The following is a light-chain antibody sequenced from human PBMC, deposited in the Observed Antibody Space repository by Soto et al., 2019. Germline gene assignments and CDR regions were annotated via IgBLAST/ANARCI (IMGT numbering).Light chain of an antibody. CDR1: QSISTY. CDR2: GAS. J-gene: IGKJ5*01. V-gene: IGKV1-33*01. Sequence: DIPMTQSPSSLSASVGDRVTITCRASQSISTYLNWYQQKPGKAPKLLIYGASNLETGVPSRFSGSGSGTDFTFTISSLQPEDIATYFCQQYDNVFTFGQGTRLEIK. CDR3: QQYDNVFT.